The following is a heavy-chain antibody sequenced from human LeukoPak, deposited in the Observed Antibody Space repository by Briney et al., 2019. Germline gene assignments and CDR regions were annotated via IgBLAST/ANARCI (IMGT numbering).Heavy chain of an antibody. D-gene: IGHD3-10*01. CDR2: INPNSGGT. J-gene: IGHJ4*02. Sequence: ASVKVSCKASGYTFTGYYMHWVRQAPGQGLEWMGWINPNSGGTNYAQKFQGRVTMTRDTSISTVYMELSRLRSDDTAVYYCARVLATMVRGVTYFDYWGQGTLVTVSS. CDR1: GYTFTGYY. V-gene: IGHV1-2*02. CDR3: ARVLATMVRGVTYFDY.